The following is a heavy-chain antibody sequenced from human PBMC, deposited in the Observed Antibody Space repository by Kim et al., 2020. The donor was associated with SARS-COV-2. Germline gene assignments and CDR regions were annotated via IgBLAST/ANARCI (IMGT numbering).Heavy chain of an antibody. D-gene: IGHD4-4*01. CDR3: ARDMNPTVYDY. J-gene: IGHJ4*02. Sequence: KTKSSKTCQGRVTITRDTSANTAYMELSSLTSEDTAVYYCARDMNPTVYDYWGQGTLVTVSS. CDR2: KT. V-gene: IGHV1-3*01.